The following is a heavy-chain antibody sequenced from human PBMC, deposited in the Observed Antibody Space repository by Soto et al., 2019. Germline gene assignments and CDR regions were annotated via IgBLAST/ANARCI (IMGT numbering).Heavy chain of an antibody. CDR3: ARKIHYDFWSGYPGAAYYYYYGMDV. V-gene: IGHV4-34*01. CDR1: GGSFSGYY. CDR2: INHSGST. J-gene: IGHJ6*02. D-gene: IGHD3-3*01. Sequence: SETLSLTCAVYGGSFSGYYWSWIRQPPGKGLEWIGEINHSGSTNYNPSLKSRVTISVDTSKNQFSLKLSSVTAADTAVYYCARKIHYDFWSGYPGAAYYYYYGMDVWGQGTTVTSP.